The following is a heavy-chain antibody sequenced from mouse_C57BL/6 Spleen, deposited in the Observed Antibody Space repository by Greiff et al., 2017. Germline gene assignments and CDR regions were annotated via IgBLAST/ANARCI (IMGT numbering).Heavy chain of an antibody. CDR3: ARGGGSSYLDY. D-gene: IGHD1-1*01. CDR1: GYTFTSYW. CDR2: IYPGSGST. J-gene: IGHJ2*01. Sequence: QVQLKQSGAELVKPGASVKMSCKASGYTFTSYWITWVKQRPGQGLEWIGDIYPGSGSTNYNEKFKSKATLTVDTSSSTAYMQLSSLTSEDSAVYYCARGGGSSYLDYWGQGTTLTVSS. V-gene: IGHV1-55*01.